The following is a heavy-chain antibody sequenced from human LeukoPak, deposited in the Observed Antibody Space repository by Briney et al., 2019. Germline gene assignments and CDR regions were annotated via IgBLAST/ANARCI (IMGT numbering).Heavy chain of an antibody. CDR2: IWYDGSNK. D-gene: IGHD6-25*01. CDR3: ARGDGYPGIFDY. Sequence: PGGSLRLSCAAAGFTFSSYGMPWVRQAPGKGLEWVAVIWYDGSNKYYADSGKGRFTISRDNSKNTLYLQMNSLRAEDTAVYYCARGDGYPGIFDYWGQGTLVTVSS. V-gene: IGHV3-33*01. CDR1: GFTFSSYG. J-gene: IGHJ4*02.